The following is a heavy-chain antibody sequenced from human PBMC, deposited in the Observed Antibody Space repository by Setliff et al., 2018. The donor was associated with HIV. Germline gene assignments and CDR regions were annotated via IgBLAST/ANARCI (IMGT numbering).Heavy chain of an antibody. CDR2: ISAYNGNT. V-gene: IGHV1-18*01. CDR3: ARFGDYDDISVYITDY. J-gene: IGHJ4*02. D-gene: IGHD3-22*01. Sequence: ASVKVSCKASGYTFTNYGISWVRQAPGQGLEWMGWISAYNGNTNYAQKLQGRVTLTTDTSTSTAYMELRSLRSDDTAVYYCARFGDYDDISVYITDYWGQVTLVTVSS. CDR1: GYTFTNYG.